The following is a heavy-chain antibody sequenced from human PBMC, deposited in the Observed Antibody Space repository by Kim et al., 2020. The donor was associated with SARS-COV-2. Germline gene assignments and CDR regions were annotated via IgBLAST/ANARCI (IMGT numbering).Heavy chain of an antibody. J-gene: IGHJ4*02. D-gene: IGHD6-19*01. CDR2: INPSGGST. Sequence: ASVKVSCKASGYTFTSYYMHWVRQAPGQGLEWMGIINPSGGSTSYAQKFQGRVTMTRDTSTSTVYMELSSLRSEDTAVYYCARAGIAVAGPEGYFDYWGQGTLVTVSS. CDR3: ARAGIAVAGPEGYFDY. CDR1: GYTFTSYY. V-gene: IGHV1-46*01.